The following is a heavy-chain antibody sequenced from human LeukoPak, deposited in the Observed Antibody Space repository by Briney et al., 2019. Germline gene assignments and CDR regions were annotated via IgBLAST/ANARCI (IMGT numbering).Heavy chain of an antibody. J-gene: IGHJ4*02. CDR3: ARGGGYCSRTGCYGIDY. CDR2: IVGNGGST. V-gene: IGHV3-64*01. Sequence: PGESLRLSCTASGFTFSSYVMHWVRQAPGKGLEYVSTIVGNGGSTYYANSVKGRFTISRDNSKNTLNLQMGSLRAEDMAVYYCARGGGYCSRTGCYGIDYWGQGTLVTVSS. CDR1: GFTFSSYV. D-gene: IGHD2-2*01.